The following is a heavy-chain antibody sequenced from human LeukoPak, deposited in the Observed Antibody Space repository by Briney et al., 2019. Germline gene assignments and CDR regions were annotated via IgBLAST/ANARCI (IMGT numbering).Heavy chain of an antibody. CDR1: GGSISSYY. D-gene: IGHD2-21*02. V-gene: IGHV4-59*01. CDR3: AGYCGGDCYPDAFDI. Sequence: SETLSLTCTVSGGSISSYYWSWIRQPPGKGLEWIGYIYYSGSTNYNPSLKSRVTISVDTPKNQFSLKLSSVTAADTAVYYCAGYCGGDCYPDAFDIWGQGTMVTVSS. CDR2: IYYSGST. J-gene: IGHJ3*02.